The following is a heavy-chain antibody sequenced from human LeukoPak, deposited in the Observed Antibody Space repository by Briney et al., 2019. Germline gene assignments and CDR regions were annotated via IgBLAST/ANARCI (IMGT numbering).Heavy chain of an antibody. Sequence: SETLSLTCTVSGGSISSSSYYWGWRRQPPGKGLEWIGSIYYSGSTYYNPSLKSRVTISVDTSKNQFSLKLSPVTAAATAVYYCASTSSSWLNWFYPWGQGTLVTVSS. CDR3: ASTSSSWLNWFYP. CDR2: IYYSGST. V-gene: IGHV4-39*07. J-gene: IGHJ5*02. D-gene: IGHD6-13*01. CDR1: GGSISSSSYY.